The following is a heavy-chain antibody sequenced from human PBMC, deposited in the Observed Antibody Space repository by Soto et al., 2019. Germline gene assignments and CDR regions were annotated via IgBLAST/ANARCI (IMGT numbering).Heavy chain of an antibody. V-gene: IGHV1-18*01. CDR1: GYTFRDYG. CDR2: ISAFNGNT. Sequence: QVQLVQSGAEVKKPGASVKVSCKASGYTFRDYGITWVRQAPGQGLEWMGWISAFNGNTNYTKKFQDRVTVTTDTSTNTAYMELRSLRSDVTAVYYCARDQQWLVPVPLNVDFWGPGTPVIVS. D-gene: IGHD6-19*01. J-gene: IGHJ4*02. CDR3: ARDQQWLVPVPLNVDF.